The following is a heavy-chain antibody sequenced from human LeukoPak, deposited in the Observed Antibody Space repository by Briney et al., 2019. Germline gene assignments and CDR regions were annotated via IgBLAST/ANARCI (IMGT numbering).Heavy chain of an antibody. CDR2: IYSSGST. CDR3: GISGLEYCMDGSCLDN. J-gene: IGHJ4*02. CDR1: GGSISSYY. V-gene: IGHV4-4*07. Sequence: SETLSLSCTVSGGSISSYYWAWIRQSAGNGLEWIGRIYSSGSTYYNPSLNSRVTMSVDTSKNHFSLKLSSVTAADTAVYYCGISGLEYCMDGSCLDNWGQGSLVTVSS. D-gene: IGHD2/OR15-2a*01.